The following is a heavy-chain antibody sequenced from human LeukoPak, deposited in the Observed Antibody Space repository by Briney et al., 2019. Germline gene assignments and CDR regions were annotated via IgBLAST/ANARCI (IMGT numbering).Heavy chain of an antibody. D-gene: IGHD3-10*01. CDR1: GITLSNYG. CDR3: AREAMVRGVIFGYYYYMDV. V-gene: IGHV3-23*01. Sequence: GGSLRLSCAVSGITLSNYGMTWVRQAPGKGLEWVAGISDTGGRTNYADSVKGRFTISRDNAKNSLYLQMNSLRAEDTAVYYCAREAMVRGVIFGYYYYMDVWGKGTTVTVSS. J-gene: IGHJ6*03. CDR2: ISDTGGRT.